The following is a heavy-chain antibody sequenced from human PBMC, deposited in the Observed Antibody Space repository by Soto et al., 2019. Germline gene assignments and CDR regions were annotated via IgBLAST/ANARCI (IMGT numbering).Heavy chain of an antibody. D-gene: IGHD4-4*01. V-gene: IGHV4-30-4*01. Sequence: SETLSLTCTVSGGSISSGDYYWSWIRQPPGKGLEWIGYIYYSGSTYYNPSLKSRVTISVDTSKNQFSLKLGSVTAADTAVYYCARESVTLSNYFDYWGQGTLVTVSS. J-gene: IGHJ4*02. CDR2: IYYSGST. CDR3: ARESVTLSNYFDY. CDR1: GGSISSGDYY.